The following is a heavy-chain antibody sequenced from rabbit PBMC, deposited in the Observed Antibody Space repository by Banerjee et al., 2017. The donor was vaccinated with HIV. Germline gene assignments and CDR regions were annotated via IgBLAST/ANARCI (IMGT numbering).Heavy chain of an antibody. CDR2: IYTGSGST. D-gene: IGHD4-1*01. CDR1: GIDFSSDYY. Sequence: QSLEESGGGLVKPGGTLTLTCKASGIDFSSDYYMCWVRQAPGKGLEWIASIYTGSGSTYYASWAKGRFTISKTSSTTVTLQMTSLTAADTATYFCARDLAGVTGWNFGLWGQGTLVTVS. V-gene: IGHV1S40*01. J-gene: IGHJ3*01. CDR3: ARDLAGVTGWNFGL.